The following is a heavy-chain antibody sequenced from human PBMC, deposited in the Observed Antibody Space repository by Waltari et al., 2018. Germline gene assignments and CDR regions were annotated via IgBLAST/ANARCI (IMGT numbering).Heavy chain of an antibody. V-gene: IGHV4-59*12. J-gene: IGHJ4*02. CDR1: GGSISSYY. CDR2: INHSGST. Sequence: QVQLQESGPGLVKPSETLSLTCTVSGGSISSYYWSWIRQPPGKGLEWIGEINHSGSTNYNPSLKSRVTISVDTSKNQFSLKLSSVTAADTAVYYCARVYCSSTSCLATYYFDYWGQGTLVTVSS. CDR3: ARVYCSSTSCLATYYFDY. D-gene: IGHD2-2*01.